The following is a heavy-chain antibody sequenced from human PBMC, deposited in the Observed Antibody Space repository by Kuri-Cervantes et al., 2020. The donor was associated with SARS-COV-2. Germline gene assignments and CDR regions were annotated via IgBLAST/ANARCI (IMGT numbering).Heavy chain of an antibody. CDR3: AKSGSYYFDY. CDR1: GFTFSSYV. D-gene: IGHD1-26*01. Sequence: GEVLKISCAASGFTFSSYVMSWVRQAPGKRLEWVSAISGSGGSTYYADSVKGRFTISRDNSKNTLYLQMNSLRAEYTAVYYCAKSGSYYFDYWGQGPLVTFPS. CDR2: ISGSGGST. V-gene: IGHV3-23*01. J-gene: IGHJ4*02.